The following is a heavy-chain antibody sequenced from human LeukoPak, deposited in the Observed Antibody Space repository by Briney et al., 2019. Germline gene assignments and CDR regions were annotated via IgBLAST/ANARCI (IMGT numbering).Heavy chain of an antibody. V-gene: IGHV3-9*01. CDR3: AKDFYPLGDSSGYSFQH. D-gene: IGHD3-22*01. CDR1: GFTFDDYA. CDR2: IRWNSGSI. Sequence: PGRSLRLSCAASGFTFDDYAMHWVRQAPGKGLEWVSGIRWNSGSIGYADSVKGRFTISRDNAKNSLYLQMNSLRAEDTALYYCAKDFYPLGDSSGYSFQHWGQGTLVTVSS. J-gene: IGHJ1*01.